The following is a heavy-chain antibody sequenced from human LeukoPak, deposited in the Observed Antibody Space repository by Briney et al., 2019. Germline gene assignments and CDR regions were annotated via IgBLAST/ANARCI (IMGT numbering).Heavy chain of an antibody. J-gene: IGHJ4*01. D-gene: IGHD4-11*01. CDR1: GFIYSHYG. CDR3: ARDAQRGFDYSNSLEY. V-gene: IGHV3-33*01. Sequence: PGGSLRLSCAASGFIYSHYGMHWVRQAPGKGLEWVAVIWSDGSNRFYASSVKGRFTISRDNSQNTLFLQMNSLRAEDTAMYYCARDAQRGFDYSNSLEYWGHGTLVTVSS. CDR2: IWSDGSNR.